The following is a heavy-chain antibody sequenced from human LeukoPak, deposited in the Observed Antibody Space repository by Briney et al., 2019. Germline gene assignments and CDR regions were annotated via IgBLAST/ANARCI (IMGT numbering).Heavy chain of an antibody. V-gene: IGHV3-23*01. CDR2: ISGSGGST. D-gene: IGHD3-22*01. CDR3: AKCYYYDSSGYYYPDY. CDR1: GFTFINYA. Sequence: PGGSLRLSCAASGFTFINYAMTWVRQAPGKGLEWVSGISGSGGSTNYADSVRGRFTISRDNSKNTLYLQMNSLRVEDTAIYYCAKCYYYDSSGYYYPDYWGQGTLVTVSS. J-gene: IGHJ4*02.